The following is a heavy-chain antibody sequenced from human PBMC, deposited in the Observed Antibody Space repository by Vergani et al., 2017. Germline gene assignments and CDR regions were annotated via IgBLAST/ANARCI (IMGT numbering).Heavy chain of an antibody. D-gene: IGHD3-3*01. CDR1: GGTFSSYA. CDR2: IIPIFGTA. Sequence: QVQLVQSGAEVKKPGSSVKVSCKASGGTFSSYAISWVRQAPGQGLEWMGGIIPIFGTANYAQKFQGRVTITADESTSTAYMELSSLRAEDTAVYYCAGDRGSGYYRGNNWFDPWGQGTLVTVSS. V-gene: IGHV1-69*01. J-gene: IGHJ5*02. CDR3: AGDRGSGYYRGNNWFDP.